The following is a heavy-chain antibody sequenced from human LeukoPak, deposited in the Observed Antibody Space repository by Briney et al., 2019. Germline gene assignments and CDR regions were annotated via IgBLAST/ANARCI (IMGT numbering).Heavy chain of an antibody. D-gene: IGHD3-16*02. Sequence: PSETLSLTCTVSGGSISSGYYWGWIRQPPGKGLEWIGSIYHSGSTYYNPSLKSRVTISVDTSKNQFSLKLSSVTAADTAVYYCARRGELSPQVDYWGQGTLVTVSS. V-gene: IGHV4-38-2*02. CDR3: ARRGELSPQVDY. CDR1: GGSISSGYY. CDR2: IYHSGST. J-gene: IGHJ4*02.